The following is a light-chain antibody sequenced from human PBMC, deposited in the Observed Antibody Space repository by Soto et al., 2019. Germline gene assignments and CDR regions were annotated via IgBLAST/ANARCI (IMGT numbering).Light chain of an antibody. CDR3: QTWGTAIHDVV. J-gene: IGLJ2*01. CDR1: SGHINYA. Sequence: QPVLTQSPSASASLGASVKLTCTLSSGHINYAIAWHQQQPEKGPRYLMKLNSDGSHTKGDGIPDRFSGSSSGSERHLTISSRQSEDEADYYCQTWGTAIHDVVFGGGTKLTVL. CDR2: LNSDGSH. V-gene: IGLV4-69*01.